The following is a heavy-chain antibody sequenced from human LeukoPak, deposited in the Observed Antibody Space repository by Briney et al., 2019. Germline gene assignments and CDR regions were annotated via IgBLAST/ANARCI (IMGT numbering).Heavy chain of an antibody. CDR1: GGSISSDNYY. Sequence: SETLSLTCTVSGGSISSDNYYWGWVRQPPGKGLEGIGNIYYSGDTYDNPSLKSRVTISVDTFKNHFSLKLSSAPAADTAVYYCARSEIDDYSRYWGQGTRVIASS. CDR3: ARSEIDDYSRY. CDR2: IYYSGDT. V-gene: IGHV4-39*07. J-gene: IGHJ4*02. D-gene: IGHD3-16*01.